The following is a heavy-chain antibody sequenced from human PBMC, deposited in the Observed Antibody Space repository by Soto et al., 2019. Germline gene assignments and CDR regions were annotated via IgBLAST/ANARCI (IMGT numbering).Heavy chain of an antibody. CDR2: INPNSGGT. CDR1: GYTFTGYY. CDR3: ARGTPYYYDSNGYYPDAFEI. Sequence: GASVKVSCKASGYTFTGYYMHWVRQAPGQGLEWMGWINPNSGGTNYAQKFQGWVTMTRDTSISTAYMELSRLRSDDTAVYYCARGTPYYYDSNGYYPDAFEIWGQGTMVTVSS. D-gene: IGHD3-22*01. J-gene: IGHJ3*02. V-gene: IGHV1-2*04.